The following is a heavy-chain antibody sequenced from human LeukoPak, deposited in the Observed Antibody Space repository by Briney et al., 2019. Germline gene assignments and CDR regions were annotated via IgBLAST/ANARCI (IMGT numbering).Heavy chain of an antibody. CDR1: GGSISSYY. Sequence: SETLSLTCTVSGGSISSYYWSWIRQPPGKGLEWIGYIYYSGSTNYNPSLKSRVTISVDTSKNQFSLKLSSVTAADTAVYYCARGVGEFDYWGQGTLVTVS. V-gene: IGHV4-59*01. CDR2: IYYSGST. J-gene: IGHJ4*02. D-gene: IGHD1-26*01. CDR3: ARGVGEFDY.